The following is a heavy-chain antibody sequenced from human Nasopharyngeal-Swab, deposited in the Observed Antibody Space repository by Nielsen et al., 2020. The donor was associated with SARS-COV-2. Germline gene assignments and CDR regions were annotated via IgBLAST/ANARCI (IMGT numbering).Heavy chain of an antibody. V-gene: IGHV3-21*01. CDR2: ISSSSSYI. CDR3: ARDGLDYDFWSAYFMDV. CDR1: GVTCSNYN. Sequence: GESLKISCAASGVTCSNYNFNWVRQAPGKGLEWVSSISSSSSYIYYADSVKGRFTISRDHAKNSLYLQMNSLRAEDTVVYYCARDGLDYDFWSAYFMDVWGQGTTVTVSS. D-gene: IGHD3-3*01. J-gene: IGHJ6*02.